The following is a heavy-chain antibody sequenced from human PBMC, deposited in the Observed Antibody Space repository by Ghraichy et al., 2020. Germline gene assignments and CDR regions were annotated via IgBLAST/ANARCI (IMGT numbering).Heavy chain of an antibody. CDR1: GGSISSSNW. V-gene: IGHV4-4*02. CDR2: IYHSGST. CDR3: ARVQSKNSYGNDY. Sequence: SETLSLTCAVSGGSISSSNWWSWVRQPPGKGLEWIGEIYHSGSTNYNPSLKSRVTISVDKSKNQFSLKLSSVTAADTAVYYCARVQSKNSYGNDYWGQGTLVTISS. D-gene: IGHD5-18*01. J-gene: IGHJ4*02.